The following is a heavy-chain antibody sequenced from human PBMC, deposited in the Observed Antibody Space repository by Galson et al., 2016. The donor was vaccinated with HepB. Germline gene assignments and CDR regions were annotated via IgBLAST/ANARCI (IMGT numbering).Heavy chain of an antibody. V-gene: IGHV3-30*18. J-gene: IGHJ6*02. CDR2: ISSDGSNK. D-gene: IGHD6-19*01. Sequence: SLRLSCAASGFTFSSYGMHWVRQAPGKGLEWVAVISSDGSNKYYADSEKGRFTTSRDNPKNTLYLQMSSLRPEDTAVYYCAKDVGGARGSRGWSWGASYDYYYYGMDVWGQGTTVTVSS. CDR1: GFTFSSYG. CDR3: AKDVGGARGSRGWSWGASYDYYYYGMDV.